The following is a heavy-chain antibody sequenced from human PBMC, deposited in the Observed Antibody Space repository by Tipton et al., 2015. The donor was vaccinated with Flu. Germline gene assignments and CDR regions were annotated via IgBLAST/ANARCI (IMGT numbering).Heavy chain of an antibody. J-gene: IGHJ4*02. CDR3: ARDLGRSSSPDY. D-gene: IGHD6-6*01. CDR1: TFTFSYYW. V-gene: IGHV3-7*01. Sequence: SLRLSCAASTFTFSYYWMSWVRQTPGKGLEWVANIKQDGSEKYYVDSVKGRFTISRDNAKNTLYLQMNSLRAEDTAVYYCARDLGRSSSPDYWGQGTLLTVSS. CDR2: IKQDGSEK.